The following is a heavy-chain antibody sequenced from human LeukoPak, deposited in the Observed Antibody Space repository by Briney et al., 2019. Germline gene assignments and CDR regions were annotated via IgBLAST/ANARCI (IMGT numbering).Heavy chain of an antibody. CDR2: ISPNSGGT. V-gene: IGHV1-2*02. CDR1: GYTFTGHY. D-gene: IGHD1-26*01. Sequence: GASVKVSCKASGYTFTGHYMHWVRQAPGQGLEWMGWISPNSGGTKYAQKFQGRVTLTRDTSIITAYMELSTLTSDDTAVYYCAISWRGVGAFKYWGQGTLVTVSS. CDR3: AISWRGVGAFKY. J-gene: IGHJ4*02.